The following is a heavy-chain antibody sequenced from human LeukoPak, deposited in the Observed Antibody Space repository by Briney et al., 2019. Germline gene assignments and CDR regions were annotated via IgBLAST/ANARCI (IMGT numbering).Heavy chain of an antibody. CDR3: AVGWELLIR. D-gene: IGHD1-26*01. Sequence: PSETLSLTCTVSGGSINTYYWSWIRQPPGKGLEWIGYIYYSGSTNYNPSLKSRVSISVDASENQFSQKLSSVTAAQTAVYYCAVGWELLIRWGQGTLVTVSS. V-gene: IGHV4-59*08. J-gene: IGHJ4*02. CDR2: IYYSGST. CDR1: GGSINTYY.